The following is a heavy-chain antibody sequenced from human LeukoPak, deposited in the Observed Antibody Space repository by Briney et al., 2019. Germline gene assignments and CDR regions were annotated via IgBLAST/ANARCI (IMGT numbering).Heavy chain of an antibody. CDR1: GGSISSGGYY. J-gene: IGHJ4*02. Sequence: SETLSLTCTVSGGSISSGGYYWSWIRQHPGKGLEWIGYIYYSGSTYYNPSLKSRVTISVDTSKNQFSLKLSSVTAADTAVHYCARGNVISEMGYWGQGTLVTVSS. D-gene: IGHD5-24*01. CDR2: IYYSGST. CDR3: ARGNVISEMGY. V-gene: IGHV4-31*03.